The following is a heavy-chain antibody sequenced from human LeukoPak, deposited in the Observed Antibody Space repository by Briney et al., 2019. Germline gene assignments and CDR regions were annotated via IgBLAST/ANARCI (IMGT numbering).Heavy chain of an antibody. V-gene: IGHV3-9*01. D-gene: IGHD3-10*02. Sequence: PGRSLRLSCAASGFTFDDYAMHWVRQAPGKGLEWVSGISWNSGSIGYADSAKGRFTISRDNAKNSLYLQMNSLRAEDTAVYYCAELGITMIGGVWGKGTTVTISS. CDR2: ISWNSGSI. J-gene: IGHJ6*04. CDR1: GFTFDDYA. CDR3: AELGITMIGGV.